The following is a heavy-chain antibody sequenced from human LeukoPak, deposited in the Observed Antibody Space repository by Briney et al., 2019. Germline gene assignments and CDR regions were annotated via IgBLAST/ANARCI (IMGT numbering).Heavy chain of an antibody. CDR1: GGSINSSSW. CDR2: IYHTGRT. J-gene: IGHJ4*02. CDR3: AKLDFYGSGSPLGF. V-gene: IGHV4-4*02. Sequence: SETLSLTCAVSGGSINSSSWWSWVRQPPGKGLEWIGEIYHTGRTNYNPSLKSRVTISVDKSKNQFSLKLTSVTAADTAAYYCAKLDFYGSGSPLGFWGQGTLVTVSS. D-gene: IGHD3-10*01.